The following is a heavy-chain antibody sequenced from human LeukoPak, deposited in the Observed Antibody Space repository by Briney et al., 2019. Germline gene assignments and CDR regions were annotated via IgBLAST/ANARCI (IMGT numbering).Heavy chain of an antibody. CDR1: GYTFTSYG. Sequence: ASVKVSCKASGYTFTSYGISWVRQAPGQGLEWMGWISAYNGNTNYAQKLQGRVTMTTDTSTSTAYMELRSLRSDDTAVYYCARDLVPAALGNNWFDPWGQGTLVTVPS. CDR2: ISAYNGNT. J-gene: IGHJ5*02. V-gene: IGHV1-18*01. D-gene: IGHD2-2*01. CDR3: ARDLVPAALGNNWFDP.